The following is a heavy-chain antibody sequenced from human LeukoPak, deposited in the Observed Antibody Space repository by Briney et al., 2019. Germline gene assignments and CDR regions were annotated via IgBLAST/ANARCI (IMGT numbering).Heavy chain of an antibody. CDR1: GFTFDDYG. D-gene: IGHD2-15*01. CDR3: AKEDCSGGRCYSLHY. Sequence: GGSLRLSCAASGFTFDDYGMTWVRQTPGKGLEWVSTINWNGGSTAYADSVKGRFTISRDNAKNSLYLQTNSLRAEDAAVYYCAKEDCSGGRCYSLHYWGQGTLVTVSS. V-gene: IGHV3-20*04. J-gene: IGHJ4*02. CDR2: INWNGGST.